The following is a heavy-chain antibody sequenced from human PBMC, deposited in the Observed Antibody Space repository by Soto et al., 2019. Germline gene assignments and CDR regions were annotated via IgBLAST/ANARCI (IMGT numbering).Heavy chain of an antibody. J-gene: IGHJ6*03. Sequence: GGSLRLSCAASGFTVSSNYMSWVRQAPGKGLEWVSVIYSGGSTYYADSVKGRFTISRDNSKNTLYLQMNSLRAEDTAVYYCARSYGSGSLLYYYYYYMDVWGKGTTVTVSS. CDR1: GFTVSSNY. CDR3: ARSYGSGSLLYYYYYYMDV. V-gene: IGHV3-66*01. CDR2: IYSGGST. D-gene: IGHD3-10*01.